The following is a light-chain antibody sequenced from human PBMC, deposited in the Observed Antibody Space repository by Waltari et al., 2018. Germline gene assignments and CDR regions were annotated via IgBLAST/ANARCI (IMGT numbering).Light chain of an antibody. V-gene: IGKV3-15*01. CDR1: QSVSIN. J-gene: IGKJ2*01. CDR3: QQYNNWPPMYT. Sequence: EIVMTQSPATLSVSPGERATLSCRASQSVSINLAWYQQKPGQAPRLPIYGASTRATGIPARFSGSGSGTEFTLTISSLQSEDFAVYYCQQYNNWPPMYTFGQGTKLEIK. CDR2: GAS.